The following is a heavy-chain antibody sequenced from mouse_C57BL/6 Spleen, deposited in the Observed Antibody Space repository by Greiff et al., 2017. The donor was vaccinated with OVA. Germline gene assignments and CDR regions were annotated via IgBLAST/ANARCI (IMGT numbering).Heavy chain of an antibody. D-gene: IGHD2-3*01. CDR3: ARYGGYPAWFAY. CDR2: INPNNGGT. J-gene: IGHJ3*01. CDR1: GYTFTDYN. V-gene: IGHV1-18*01. Sequence: VQLQQSGPELVKPGASVKIPCKASGYTFTDYNMDWVKQSHGKSLEWIGAINPNNGGTIYNQKFKGKATLTVDKSSSTAYMELRSLTSEDTAVYYCARYGGYPAWFAYWGQGTLVTVSA.